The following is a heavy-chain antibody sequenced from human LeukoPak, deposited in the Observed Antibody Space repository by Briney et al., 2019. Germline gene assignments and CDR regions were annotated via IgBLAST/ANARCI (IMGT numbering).Heavy chain of an antibody. CDR1: GGSISSYY. J-gene: IGHJ6*02. CDR3: ARGSYGTYYYYYYGMDV. CDR2: IYYSGST. Sequence: SETLSLTCTVSGGSISSYYWSWIRQPPGKGLEWIGYIYYSGSTNYNPSLKSRVTISVDTSKNQFSLKLSSVTAADTAVYYCARGSYGTYYYYYYGMDVWGQGTTVTVSS. D-gene: IGHD5-18*01. V-gene: IGHV4-59*01.